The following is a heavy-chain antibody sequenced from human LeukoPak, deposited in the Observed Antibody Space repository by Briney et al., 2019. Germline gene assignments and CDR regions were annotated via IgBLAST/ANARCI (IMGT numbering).Heavy chain of an antibody. CDR3: ARDWEDYYGSGNWFDP. D-gene: IGHD3-10*01. CDR2: IYTSGST. V-gene: IGHV4-61*02. J-gene: IGHJ5*02. CDR1: GGSVTSGNYY. Sequence: SETLSLTCTVSGGSVTSGNYYWNWIRQPAGKGLEWIGRIYTSGSTNYNPSLKSRVTISVDTSKNQFSLKLSSVTAADTAVYYCARDWEDYYGSGNWFDPWGQGTLVTVSS.